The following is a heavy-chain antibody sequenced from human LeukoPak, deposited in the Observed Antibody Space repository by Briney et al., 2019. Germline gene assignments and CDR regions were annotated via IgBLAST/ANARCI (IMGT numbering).Heavy chain of an antibody. Sequence: WGTLSLTCTVSGCSISSYDLTWIRQTAGKGLEWIVDIYYGGTTDSNPSLTSRVTISLATSKKPFSLKLSSVTSADPATYYCARDGDGYNYGYGMDVWGQGTTVTVSS. CDR2: IYYGGTT. CDR1: GCSISSYD. D-gene: IGHD5-24*01. J-gene: IGHJ6*02. CDR3: ARDGDGYNYGYGMDV. V-gene: IGHV4-59*13.